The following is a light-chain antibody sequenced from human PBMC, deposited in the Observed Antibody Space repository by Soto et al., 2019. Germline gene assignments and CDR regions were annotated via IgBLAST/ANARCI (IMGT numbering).Light chain of an antibody. CDR1: QTISSW. Sequence: DIQMTQSPSTLSGSVGDRVTITCLASQTISSWLAWYQQKPRKAPKLLIYKASTLKSGVPSRFSGSGSGTEFTLTISSLQPDDFATYYCQHYNSYSEAFGQGTKVDIK. J-gene: IGKJ1*01. V-gene: IGKV1-5*03. CDR2: KAS. CDR3: QHYNSYSEA.